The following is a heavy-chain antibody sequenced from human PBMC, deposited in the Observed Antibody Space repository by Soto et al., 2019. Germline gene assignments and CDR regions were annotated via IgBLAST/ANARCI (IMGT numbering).Heavy chain of an antibody. Sequence: ASDKVSCQASRYTFSKVHIHWVRQAPGQGLEWMGIINPSGGITSYAQKFQGRVTMTRDTSTSTVYMELSSLRSEDTAVYYCARCWEDYYYYYMDVWGKGTTVTVSS. CDR2: INPSGGIT. V-gene: IGHV1-46*03. J-gene: IGHJ6*03. CDR3: ARCWEDYYYYYMDV. CDR1: RYTFSKVH. D-gene: IGHD1-26*01.